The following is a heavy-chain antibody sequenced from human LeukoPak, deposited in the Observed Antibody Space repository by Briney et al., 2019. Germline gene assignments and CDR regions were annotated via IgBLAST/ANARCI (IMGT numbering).Heavy chain of an antibody. V-gene: IGHV4-34*01. Sequence: PSETLSLTCAVYGGSFSGYYWSWIRQPPGKGLEWIGEINHSGSTNYNPSLKSRVTISVDTSKNQFSLKLSSVTAADTAVYYCARLRIRGYCSSTSCYPWGRGTLVTVSS. D-gene: IGHD2-2*01. CDR1: GGSFSGYY. CDR2: INHSGST. J-gene: IGHJ5*02. CDR3: ARLRIRGYCSSTSCYP.